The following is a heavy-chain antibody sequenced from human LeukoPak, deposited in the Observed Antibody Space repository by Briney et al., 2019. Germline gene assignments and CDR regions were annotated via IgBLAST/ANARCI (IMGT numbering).Heavy chain of an antibody. D-gene: IGHD3-9*01. Sequence: SETLSLTCTVSGGSISSYYWSWIRQPPGKGLEWIGYIYYSGSTNYNPSLKSRVSISVDTSKNQFSLKPSSVTAADTAVYYCARSYYDILTGYSFYNWFDPWGQGTLVTVSS. V-gene: IGHV4-59*12. CDR2: IYYSGST. J-gene: IGHJ5*02. CDR3: ARSYYDILTGYSFYNWFDP. CDR1: GGSISSYY.